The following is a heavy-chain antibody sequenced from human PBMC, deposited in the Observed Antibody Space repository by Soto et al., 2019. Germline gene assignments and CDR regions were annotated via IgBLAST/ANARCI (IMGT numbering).Heavy chain of an antibody. D-gene: IGHD3-16*01. J-gene: IGHJ4*02. V-gene: IGHV4-59*03. Sequence: PSETLSLTCTVSGGSLRSYYWSWIRQSPGKRPEWIGYVYDSGATSYNPSLESRVTMSLDTSKNQISLKLNTVTAADTAVYFCATRPPGEAYLGVFDYWSQGTLVTVSS. CDR3: ATRPPGEAYLGVFDY. CDR2: VYDSGAT. CDR1: GGSLRSYY.